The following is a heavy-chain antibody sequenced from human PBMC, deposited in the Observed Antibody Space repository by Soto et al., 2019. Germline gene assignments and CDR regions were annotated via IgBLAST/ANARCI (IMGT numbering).Heavy chain of an antibody. V-gene: IGHV3-74*01. D-gene: IGHD3-16*01. CDR2: IKNEGSGT. Sequence: PGGSLRLSCAASGFTFSSYWMHWVRQAPGKGLVWVARIKNEGSGTIYADTVKGRHAISRDNARNKLNLQMNSLRAENTTVYISVRGDVDHSDGNAYLARHSGQGSLV. J-gene: IGHJ4*02. CDR1: GFTFSSYW. CDR3: VRGDVDHSDGNAYLARH.